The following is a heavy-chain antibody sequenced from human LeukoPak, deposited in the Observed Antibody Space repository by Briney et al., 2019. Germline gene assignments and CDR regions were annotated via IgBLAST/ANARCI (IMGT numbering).Heavy chain of an antibody. Sequence: GASVKVSCKASGYTFTDFDVNWVRQATGQGLEWMGRMDPYGGNTAFGQKFQGRVTLTRDASTSTACMELSSLRSEDTAVYYCARGSSGHYEGHDFWGQGTLVTVSS. D-gene: IGHD3-22*01. J-gene: IGHJ4*02. V-gene: IGHV1-8*01. CDR1: GYTFTDFD. CDR2: MDPYGGNT. CDR3: ARGSSGHYEGHDF.